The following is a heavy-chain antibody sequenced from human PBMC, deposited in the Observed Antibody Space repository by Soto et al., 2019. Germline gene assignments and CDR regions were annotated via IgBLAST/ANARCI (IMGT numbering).Heavy chain of an antibody. D-gene: IGHD3-3*01. CDR1: GGTFSSYT. V-gene: IGHV1-69*02. CDR3: ARASAYAFCSGSSTTEFYMDV. J-gene: IGHJ6*03. Sequence: ASVKVSCKASGGTFSSYTISWARQAPGQGLEWMGRIIPILGIANYAQKFQGRATITADKSTSTASMELSSLRSEDRAVYYCARASAYAFCSGSSTTEFYMDVWGKGTTVTVSS. CDR2: IIPILGIA.